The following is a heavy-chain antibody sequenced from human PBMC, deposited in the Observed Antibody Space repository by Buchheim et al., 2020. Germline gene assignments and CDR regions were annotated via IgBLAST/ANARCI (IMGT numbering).Heavy chain of an antibody. CDR2: ISSGSSTI. Sequence: EVQLVESGGGLMQPGGSLRLSCAASGFTFSTYSMNWVRQAPGKGLEWVSYISSGSSTIYYAASVKGRFNISRDNAKNSLDLQMNSLTAEDTAVYYCVRDDSSGYFVLDYWGQGTL. D-gene: IGHD3-22*01. J-gene: IGHJ4*02. V-gene: IGHV3-48*01. CDR3: VRDDSSGYFVLDY. CDR1: GFTFSTYS.